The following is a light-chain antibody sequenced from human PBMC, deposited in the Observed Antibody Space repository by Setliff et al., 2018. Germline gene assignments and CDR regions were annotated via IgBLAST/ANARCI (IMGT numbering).Light chain of an antibody. Sequence: QSALTQPPSASGSPGQSVTISCTGTSSDVGGYNYVSWYQQHPGKAPKLMIYEVSKRPSGGPDRFSGSKSGNTASLTVSGLQAEDEADYYCSSYAGSNNYVFGTGTKGTVL. CDR3: SSYAGSNNYV. CDR1: SSDVGGYNY. CDR2: EVS. V-gene: IGLV2-8*01. J-gene: IGLJ1*01.